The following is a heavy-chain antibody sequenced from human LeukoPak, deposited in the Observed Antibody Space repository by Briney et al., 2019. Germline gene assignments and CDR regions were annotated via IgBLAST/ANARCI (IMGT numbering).Heavy chain of an antibody. CDR3: ARGYGYGEGIDY. D-gene: IGHD5-18*01. CDR1: GFXVSNFY. CDR2: IYSVGTT. V-gene: IGHV3-53*01. J-gene: IGHJ4*02. Sequence: PGGPLRLSCAASGFXVSNFYIGWVRQAPGKGLEWVSVIYSVGTTYYADPVKGRFTVSRDNSKNTLNLQMNSLRAEDTAVYFCARGYGYGEGIDYWGQGTLVTVSS.